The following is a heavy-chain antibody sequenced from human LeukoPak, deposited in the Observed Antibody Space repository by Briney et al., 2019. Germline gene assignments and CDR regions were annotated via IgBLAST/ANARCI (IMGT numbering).Heavy chain of an antibody. Sequence: ASVKVSCKASGYTFTSYAMNWVRQAPGQGLEWMGWINTNTGNPTYVQGFTGRFVFSLDTSVSTAYLQISSLKAEDTAVYYCARADRADYYDLDFDYWGQGTLVTVSS. J-gene: IGHJ4*02. CDR2: INTNTGNP. CDR3: ARADRADYYDLDFDY. V-gene: IGHV7-4-1*02. CDR1: GYTFTSYA. D-gene: IGHD3-22*01.